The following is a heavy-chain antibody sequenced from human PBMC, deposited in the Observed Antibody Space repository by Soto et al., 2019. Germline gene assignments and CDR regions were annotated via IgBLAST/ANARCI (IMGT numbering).Heavy chain of an antibody. J-gene: IGHJ4*02. D-gene: IGHD6-13*01. CDR1: GYTFTSYA. V-gene: IGHV1-3*01. Sequence: QVQLVQSGAEVKKPGASVKVSCKASGYTFTSYAMHWVRQAPGQRLEWMGWINAGNGNTKYSQKFQGRVTMTRDTSASTAYMELSSLRSEDTAVYYCARDIMAAAPDYWGQGTLVTVSS. CDR3: ARDIMAAAPDY. CDR2: INAGNGNT.